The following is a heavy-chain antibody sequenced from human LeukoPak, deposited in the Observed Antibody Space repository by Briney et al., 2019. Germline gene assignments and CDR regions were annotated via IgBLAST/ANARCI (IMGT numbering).Heavy chain of an antibody. Sequence: SETLSLTCTVSGGSISSSSYYWGWIRQPPGKGLEWIGSIYYSGSTYYNPSLKSRVTISVDTSKNQFSLKLSSVTAADTAVYYCARSRGWLVDYWGQGTLVTVSS. J-gene: IGHJ4*02. CDR2: IYYSGST. V-gene: IGHV4-39*07. CDR1: GGSISSSSYY. CDR3: ARSRGWLVDY. D-gene: IGHD6-19*01.